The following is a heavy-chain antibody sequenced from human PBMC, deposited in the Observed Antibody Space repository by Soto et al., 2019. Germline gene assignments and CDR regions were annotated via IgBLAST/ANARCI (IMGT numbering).Heavy chain of an antibody. J-gene: IGHJ4*02. CDR1: GFTFSSYA. V-gene: IGHV3-23*01. D-gene: IGHD2-2*01. CDR3: AKVRGRCSSTSCYRFDY. CDR2: ISGSGGST. Sequence: EVQLLESGGGLVQPGGSLRLSCAASGFTFSSYAMSWVRQAPGKGLEWVSAISGSGGSTYYADSVKGRFTISRDNPKNTLYLQMNSLRAEDTAVYYCAKVRGRCSSTSCYRFDYWGQGTLVTVSS.